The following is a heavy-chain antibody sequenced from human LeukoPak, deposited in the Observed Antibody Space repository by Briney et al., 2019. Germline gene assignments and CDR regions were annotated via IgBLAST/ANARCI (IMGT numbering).Heavy chain of an antibody. D-gene: IGHD3-3*01. CDR2: IYSGGST. CDR3: ARNTVYYDSWSGDY. CDR1: GFTVSSNY. Sequence: GGALRLSWAASGFTVSSNYMSWVRQAPGKGLEWGSVIYSGGSTYYADSVKGRFTISRDNSKNTLYLQMNILRAEDTAVYCCARNTVYYDSWSGDYWGQGTLVTVSS. V-gene: IGHV3-53*01. J-gene: IGHJ4*02.